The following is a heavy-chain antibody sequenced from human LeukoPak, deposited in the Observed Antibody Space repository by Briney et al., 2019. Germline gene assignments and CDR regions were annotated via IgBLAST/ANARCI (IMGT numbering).Heavy chain of an antibody. Sequence: PGESLRLSCAASGFTFTSYEMSWVRQAPGKGLEWISYISSSGDTTYYADSVKGRFTIFRDNSKNSVYLQMSSLRAEDTATYYCARPDHWGRGTLVTVSS. CDR3: ARPDH. CDR2: ISSSGDTT. CDR1: GFTFTSYE. J-gene: IGHJ4*02. D-gene: IGHD1-14*01. V-gene: IGHV3-48*03.